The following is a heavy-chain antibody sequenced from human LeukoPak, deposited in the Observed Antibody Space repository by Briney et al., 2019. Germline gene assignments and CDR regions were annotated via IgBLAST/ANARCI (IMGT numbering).Heavy chain of an antibody. V-gene: IGHV1-8*01. Sequence: ASVKVSCKASGYTFTSYDINWVRQATGQGLEWMGWMNPNSGNTGYAQKFQGRVTMTRNTSISTAYMELSSLRSEDTAVYYCARGRSSWTGYYYYYYGMDVWGQGTTVTVSS. D-gene: IGHD6-13*01. CDR2: MNPNSGNT. J-gene: IGHJ6*02. CDR1: GYTFTSYD. CDR3: ARGRSSWTGYYYYYYGMDV.